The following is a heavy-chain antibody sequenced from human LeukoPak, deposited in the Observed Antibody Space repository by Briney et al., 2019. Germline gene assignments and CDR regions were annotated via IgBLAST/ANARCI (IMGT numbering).Heavy chain of an antibody. Sequence: PSETLSLTCSVSGGSITTYYWSWIRQPPGKGLEWIGYIYYSGSTNYNPSLKSRVTISVDTSKNQFSLKLSSVTAADTAVYYCARPWGYYYDAYFDYWGQGTLVTVSS. CDR3: ARPWGYYYDAYFDY. CDR1: GGSITTYY. J-gene: IGHJ4*02. CDR2: IYYSGST. V-gene: IGHV4-59*01. D-gene: IGHD3-22*01.